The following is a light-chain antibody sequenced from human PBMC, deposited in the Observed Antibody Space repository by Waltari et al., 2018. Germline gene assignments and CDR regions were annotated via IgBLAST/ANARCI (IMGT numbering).Light chain of an antibody. CDR3: QQYSSYSPWT. Sequence: DIQMTQSPSTLSASVGDRVTITCRASQSISCWLAWYQQKPSKAPKLLIYKASTLQTGVPSRFSGGGSGTEFTLTISSLQPDDFATYYCQQYSSYSPWTFGQGTKVEIK. V-gene: IGKV1-5*03. CDR1: QSISCW. J-gene: IGKJ1*01. CDR2: KAS.